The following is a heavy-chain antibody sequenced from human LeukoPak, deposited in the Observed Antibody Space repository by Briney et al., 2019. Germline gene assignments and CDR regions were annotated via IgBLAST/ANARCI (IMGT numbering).Heavy chain of an antibody. Sequence: GGSLRLSCAASGFTFSSYAMGWVRQAPGKGLEWVSAMTGAGDRTDYADSVKGRFTTSRDNSKNILYLQMNSLRAEDTAVYYCAKDGPLITVVRAPYYFDYWGQGTLVTVSS. CDR1: GFTFSSYA. V-gene: IGHV3-23*01. J-gene: IGHJ4*02. CDR2: MTGAGDRT. CDR3: AKDGPLITVVRAPYYFDY. D-gene: IGHD3-10*01.